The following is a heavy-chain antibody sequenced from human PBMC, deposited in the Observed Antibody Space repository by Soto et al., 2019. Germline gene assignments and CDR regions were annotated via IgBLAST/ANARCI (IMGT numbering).Heavy chain of an antibody. CDR1: GYTFTSYA. J-gene: IGHJ4*02. D-gene: IGHD3-22*01. V-gene: IGHV1-3*01. Sequence: GASVKISCKASGYTFTSYAMHWVRQAPGQRLEWMGWINAGNGNTKYSQKFQGRVTITRDTSASTAYMELSSLRSEDTAVYYCARFSIPPRYNYYDSSGSRFDYWGQGXLVTVSS. CDR2: INAGNGNT. CDR3: ARFSIPPRYNYYDSSGSRFDY.